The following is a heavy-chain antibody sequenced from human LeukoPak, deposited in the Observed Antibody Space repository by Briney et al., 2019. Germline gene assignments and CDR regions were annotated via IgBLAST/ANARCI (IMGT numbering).Heavy chain of an antibody. J-gene: IGHJ4*02. CDR3: ARYRVGANDY. Sequence: SETLSLTCAVYGGSFSGYYWSWIRQPPGKGLEWIGEINHSGSTNYNPSLKSRVTISVDTSKNQFSLKLSSVTAADTAVYYCARYRVGANDYWGQGTLVTVSS. CDR2: INHSGST. CDR1: GGSFSGYY. D-gene: IGHD1-26*01. V-gene: IGHV4-34*01.